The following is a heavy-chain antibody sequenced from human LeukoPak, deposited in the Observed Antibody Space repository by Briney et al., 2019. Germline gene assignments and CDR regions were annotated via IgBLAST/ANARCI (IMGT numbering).Heavy chain of an antibody. D-gene: IGHD6-13*01. Sequence: PGGSLRLSCAASGFTFSSYAMSWVRQAPGKGLEWVSVISGSGTNTYHADSVKGRFTISRDNAKNSLYLQMNSLRAEDTAVYYCAKEGTTAYSIAAESADYWGQGTLVTVSS. CDR3: AKEGTTAYSIAAESADY. CDR1: GFTFSSYA. CDR2: ISGSGTNT. V-gene: IGHV3-23*01. J-gene: IGHJ4*02.